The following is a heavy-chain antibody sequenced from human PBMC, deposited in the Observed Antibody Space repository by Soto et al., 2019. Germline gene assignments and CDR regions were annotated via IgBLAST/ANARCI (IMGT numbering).Heavy chain of an antibody. CDR3: VKDRVRGAPGPWACFEY. D-gene: IGHD3-10*01. CDR2: LSSNGGST. Sequence: VGSLRLSCSASGFTFSSYAMHWVRQAPGKGLEYVSGLSSNGGSTYYADSVRGRFTISRDNSKNTLYLQMSSLRAEDTAVYYCVKDRVRGAPGPWACFEYWGQGTLVTVS. J-gene: IGHJ4*02. CDR1: GFTFSSYA. V-gene: IGHV3-64D*06.